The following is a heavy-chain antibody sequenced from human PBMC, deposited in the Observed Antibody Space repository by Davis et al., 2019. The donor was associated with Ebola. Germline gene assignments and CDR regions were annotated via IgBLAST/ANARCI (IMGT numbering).Heavy chain of an antibody. Sequence: AASVKVSCKASGYTFTSYGITWVRQAPGQGLEWMGWISAYNGNTNYAQKIQGRVTMTTDTSTSTAYMELRSLRSDDTAVYYCARDNRQLDYYYYGMDVWGQGTTVTVSS. CDR3: ARDNRQLDYYYYGMDV. CDR2: ISAYNGNT. CDR1: GYTFTSYG. V-gene: IGHV1-18*01. D-gene: IGHD6-6*01. J-gene: IGHJ6*02.